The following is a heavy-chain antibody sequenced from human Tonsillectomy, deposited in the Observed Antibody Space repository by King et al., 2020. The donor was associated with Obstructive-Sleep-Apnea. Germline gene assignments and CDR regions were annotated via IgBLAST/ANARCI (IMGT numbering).Heavy chain of an antibody. CDR3: ARHGIRRSFGGAPYHFDY. V-gene: IGHV4-59*08. Sequence: MQLQESGPGLEKPSETLSLTCTVSGGSISSYYWSWIRQPPGKGLEWIGYIYYSGTTNYNASLKSRVTISVDTSRNQFSLTLRSVTAVDTAVYYCARHGIRRSFGGAPYHFDYRGQGTLVTVSS. CDR2: IYYSGTT. CDR1: GGSISSYY. D-gene: IGHD3-16*01. J-gene: IGHJ4*02.